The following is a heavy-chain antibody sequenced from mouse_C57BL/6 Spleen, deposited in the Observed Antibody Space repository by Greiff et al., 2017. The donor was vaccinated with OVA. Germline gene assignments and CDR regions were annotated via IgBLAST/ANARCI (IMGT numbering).Heavy chain of an antibody. J-gene: IGHJ2*01. Sequence: EVKLVESGGGLVKPGGSLKLSCAASGFTFSSYAMSWVRQTPEKRLEWVATISDGGSYTYYPDNVKGRFTISRDNAKNNLYLPMSHLKSEDTAMYYCARDRSYYYFDYWGQGTTLTVSS. D-gene: IGHD3-1*01. V-gene: IGHV5-4*01. CDR2: ISDGGSYT. CDR1: GFTFSSYA. CDR3: ARDRSYYYFDY.